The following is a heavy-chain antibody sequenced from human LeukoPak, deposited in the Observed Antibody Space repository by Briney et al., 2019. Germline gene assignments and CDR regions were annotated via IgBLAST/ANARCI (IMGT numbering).Heavy chain of an antibody. CDR2: INHSGST. D-gene: IGHD3-3*01. V-gene: IGHV4-34*01. CDR3: AREYDSSVGKYYYYYYYYMDV. CDR1: GGSFSGYY. Sequence: SETLSLTCAVYGGSFSGYYWSWIRQPPGKGLEWIGEINHSGSTNYNPSLKSRVTISVDTSKNQFSLKLSSVTATDTAVYYCAREYDSSVGKYYYYYYYYMDVWGKGTTVTVSS. J-gene: IGHJ6*03.